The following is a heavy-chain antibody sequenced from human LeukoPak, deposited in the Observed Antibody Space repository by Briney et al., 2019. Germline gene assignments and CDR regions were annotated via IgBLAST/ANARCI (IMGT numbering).Heavy chain of an antibody. CDR2: IYTSGST. J-gene: IGHJ6*03. V-gene: IGHV4-61*02. CDR1: GGSISSGSYY. D-gene: IGHD3-16*01. CDR3: ARHVEYHWGRDFYYYMDV. Sequence: PSQTLSLTCTVSGGSISSGSYYWSWIRQPAGKGLEWIGRIYTSGSTNYNPSLKSRVTISVDTSKNQFSLKLSSVTAADTAVYYCARHVEYHWGRDFYYYMDVWGKGTTVTVSS.